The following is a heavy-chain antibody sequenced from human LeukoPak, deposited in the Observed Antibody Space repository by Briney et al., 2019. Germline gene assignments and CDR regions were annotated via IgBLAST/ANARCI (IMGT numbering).Heavy chain of an antibody. CDR2: IYYSGST. D-gene: IGHD3-16*01. J-gene: IGHJ4*02. Sequence: SETLSLTCTVSGGSISSYYWSWIRQPPGKGLEWIGYIYYSGSTNYNPSLKSRVTISVDTSKNQFSLKLSSVTAADTAVYYCATQPLRLWHPLDYWGQGTLVTVSS. CDR1: GGSISSYY. V-gene: IGHV4-59*08. CDR3: ATQPLRLWHPLDY.